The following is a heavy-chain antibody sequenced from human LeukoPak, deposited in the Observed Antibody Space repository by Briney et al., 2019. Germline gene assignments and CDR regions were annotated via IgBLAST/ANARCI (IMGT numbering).Heavy chain of an antibody. D-gene: IGHD6-6*01. CDR1: GFTFSSYS. CDR3: ARGSSSSNYFDY. V-gene: IGHV3-21*01. Sequence: GGSLRLSCAASGFTFSSYSMNWVRQAPGKGLEWVSSISSSSSYIYYADSVKGRFTISRDNAKNSLYLQMNSLRAEGTAVYYCARGSSSSNYFDYWGQGTLVTVSS. J-gene: IGHJ4*02. CDR2: ISSSSSYI.